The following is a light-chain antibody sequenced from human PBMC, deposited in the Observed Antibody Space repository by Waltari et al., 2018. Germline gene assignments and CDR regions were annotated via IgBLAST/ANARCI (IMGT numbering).Light chain of an antibody. CDR1: SSDIGEYDY. V-gene: IGLV2-14*03. Sequence: QSALAQPASVSGSPGQSITISCTGASSDIGEYDYVSWYQQHPGKAPKLMIYAVTKRPSGVSTRFSGSKSDNTASLTISGLQADDEADYYCSSYTSSRTHVFGTGTEVTVL. CDR3: SSYTSSRTHV. CDR2: AVT. J-gene: IGLJ1*01.